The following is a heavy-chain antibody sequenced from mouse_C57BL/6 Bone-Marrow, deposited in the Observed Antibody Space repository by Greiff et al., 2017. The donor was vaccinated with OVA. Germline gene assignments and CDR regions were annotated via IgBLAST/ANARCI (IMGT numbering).Heavy chain of an antibody. J-gene: IGHJ2*01. CDR2: IYPGDGDP. CDR3: ARGVFDY. CDR1: GYAFSSSW. V-gene: IGHV1-82*01. Sequence: VQLQQSGPELVKPGASVKISCKASGYAFSSSWMNWVKQRPGKGLEWIGRIYPGDGDPNYNGKFKGKATLTADKSSSTAYMQLSSLTSEDSAVYFCARGVFDYWGQGTTLTVSS.